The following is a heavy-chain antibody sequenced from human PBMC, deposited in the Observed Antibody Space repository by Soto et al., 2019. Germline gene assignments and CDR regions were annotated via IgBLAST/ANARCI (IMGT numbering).Heavy chain of an antibody. D-gene: IGHD3-22*01. CDR1: GYSISSSNW. Sequence: QVQLQESGPGLVKPSDTLSLTCAVSGYSISSSNWWGWIRQPPGKGLEWIGYIYYSGSTYYNPSLKSRVTMSVDTSKNQCSLKLSSVTAVDTAVYYCARNTKSSGSYYFDYWGQGTLVTVSS. CDR3: ARNTKSSGSYYFDY. J-gene: IGHJ4*02. CDR2: IYYSGST. V-gene: IGHV4-28*01.